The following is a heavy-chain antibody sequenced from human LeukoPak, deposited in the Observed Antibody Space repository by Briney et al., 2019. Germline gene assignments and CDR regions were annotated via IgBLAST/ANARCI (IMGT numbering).Heavy chain of an antibody. CDR2: IKQDGSEK. CDR1: GFTFSSYW. CDR3: ARDRATIFGVVFDY. Sequence: GGSLRLSCAASGFTFSSYWMSWVRQAPGKGLEWVANIKQDGSEKYYVDSVKGRFTISRDNAKNSLYLQMHSLRAEDTAVYYCARDRATIFGVVFDYWGQGTLVTVSS. J-gene: IGHJ4*02. V-gene: IGHV3-7*01. D-gene: IGHD3-3*01.